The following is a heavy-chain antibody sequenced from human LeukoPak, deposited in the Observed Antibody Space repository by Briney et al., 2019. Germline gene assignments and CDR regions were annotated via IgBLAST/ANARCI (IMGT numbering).Heavy chain of an antibody. Sequence: ASVKVSCKASGYTFTSYDINWVRQATGQGLEGMGWMNPNSGNTGYAQKFQGTVSMTRNTSISTAYMELSSLKSEDTAVYYCARAYTAVVLDYWGQGTLVTVSS. CDR3: ARAYTAVVLDY. CDR2: MNPNSGNT. D-gene: IGHD5-18*01. J-gene: IGHJ4*02. V-gene: IGHV1-8*01. CDR1: GYTFTSYD.